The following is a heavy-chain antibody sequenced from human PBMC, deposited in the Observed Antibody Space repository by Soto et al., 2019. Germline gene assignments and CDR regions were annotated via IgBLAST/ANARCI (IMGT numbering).Heavy chain of an antibody. CDR2: IYYSGST. Sequence: QVQLQESGPGLVKPSETLALTCTVSVCSISSYYWSWIRQPPGKGLGCIGYIYYSGSTKYNPSRKSRVTISVDTSKNQCSLKLRSVTAAETAVYYCAIRYRGTLDYWGQGTLVTVSS. J-gene: IGHJ4*02. CDR1: VCSISSYY. CDR3: AIRYRGTLDY. V-gene: IGHV4-59*08. D-gene: IGHD4-4*01.